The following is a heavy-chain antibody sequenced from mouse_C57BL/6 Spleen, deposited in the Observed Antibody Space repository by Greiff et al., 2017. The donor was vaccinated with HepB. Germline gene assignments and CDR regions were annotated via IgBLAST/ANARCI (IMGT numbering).Heavy chain of an antibody. V-gene: IGHV14-3*01. CDR1: GFNIKNTY. J-gene: IGHJ3*01. CDR2: IDPANGNT. CDR3: ARSYYGNSSWFAY. D-gene: IGHD2-10*01. Sequence: VQLQQSVAELVRPGASVKLSCTASGFNIKNTYMHWVKQRPEQGLEWIGRIDPANGNTIYAPKFQGKATITADTSSNTAYLQLSSLTSEDTAIYYGARSYYGNSSWFAYWGQGTLVTVSA.